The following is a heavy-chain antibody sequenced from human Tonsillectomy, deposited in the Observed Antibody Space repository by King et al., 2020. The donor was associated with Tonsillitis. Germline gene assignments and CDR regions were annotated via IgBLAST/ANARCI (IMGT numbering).Heavy chain of an antibody. V-gene: IGHV1-8*01. CDR1: GYSFTSFD. Sequence: VQLVESGAEVKKPGASVKVSCKASGYSFTSFDINWVRQAPGQGLEWMGWMNPNNGNTGYAQKFQGRVTMTRNTSISTAYMELSSLRSDDTAVYYCARGRESVTTYLDYWGQGTLVPVSS. J-gene: IGHJ4*02. D-gene: IGHD4-17*01. CDR3: ARGRESVTTYLDY. CDR2: MNPNNGNT.